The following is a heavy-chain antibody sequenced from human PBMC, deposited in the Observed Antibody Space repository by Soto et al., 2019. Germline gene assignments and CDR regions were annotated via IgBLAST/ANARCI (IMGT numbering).Heavy chain of an antibody. J-gene: IGHJ4*02. Sequence: QVQLVESGGGVVQPGRSLRLSCAATRFPFTSCGRQWVREGPGKGLEWLAVISYDGTNKFYADSVKGRFTISRDNSKNTLYLQMNSLRPEDTALYYCVGGQFYFDYRGQGTLVIVSS. D-gene: IGHD3-10*01. CDR3: VGGQFYFDY. CDR1: RFPFTSCG. CDR2: ISYDGTNK. V-gene: IGHV3-30*03.